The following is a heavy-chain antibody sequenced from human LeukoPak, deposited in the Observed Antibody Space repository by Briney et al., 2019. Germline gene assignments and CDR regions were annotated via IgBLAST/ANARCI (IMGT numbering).Heavy chain of an antibody. CDR3: ARQTFIRGNWFDP. Sequence: PSETLSLTCTVSGGSISSYYWSWIRQPPGKGLEWIGYIYYSGSTNYNPSLKSRVTISVDTSKNQFSLKLSSVTAADTAVYYCARQTFIRGNWFDPWGQGTLVTVSS. D-gene: IGHD3-10*01. J-gene: IGHJ5*02. CDR2: IYYSGST. V-gene: IGHV4-59*01. CDR1: GGSISSYY.